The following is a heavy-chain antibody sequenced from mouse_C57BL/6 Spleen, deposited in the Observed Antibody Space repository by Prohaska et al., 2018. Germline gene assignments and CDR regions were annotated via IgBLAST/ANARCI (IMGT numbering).Heavy chain of an antibody. CDR1: GYTFTSYW. Sequence: QVQLQQPATELLQPAASVKLSFKASGYTFTSYWMHWVKQRPGQVLEWLGNINPSHGGTNYNEKFTSKATLTVDKSYSTAYMQLSSLTSEDSAVYYCARRGVYDYDVMEFEYWGQGTTLTV. CDR3: ARRGVYDYDVMEFEY. D-gene: IGHD2-4*01. CDR2: INPSHGGT. J-gene: IGHJ2*01. V-gene: IGHV1-53*01.